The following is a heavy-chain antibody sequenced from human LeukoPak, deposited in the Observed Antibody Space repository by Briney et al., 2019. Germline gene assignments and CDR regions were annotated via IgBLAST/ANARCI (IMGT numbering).Heavy chain of an antibody. CDR2: ISSNGDGT. Sequence: GGSLRLSCAAPGFTFNNYVMHWVRQAPGKGLEHVSIISSNGDGTYYASSVEGRFAISRDNSKNTLYLQLGSLRPDDMACYYYVRRRSGYNVLDFRGPGTLVT. D-gene: IGHD5-24*01. CDR1: GFTFNNYV. V-gene: IGHV3-64*01. CDR3: VRRRSGYNVLDF. J-gene: IGHJ4*02.